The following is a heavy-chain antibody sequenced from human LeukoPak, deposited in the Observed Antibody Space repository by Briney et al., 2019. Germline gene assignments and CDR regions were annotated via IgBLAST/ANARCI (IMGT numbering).Heavy chain of an antibody. V-gene: IGHV3-66*01. D-gene: IGHD6-13*01. Sequence: GGCLRLPCEASGFTGSNNYITWVRQAPGKGLEWVSIIYRDGATYYASSVKGRFIVSRDNSRHTVSLQMNSLRAEDTAVYYCTASVGSTWYSPDDYWGQGTLVTVSS. CDR3: TASVGSTWYSPDDY. CDR2: IYRDGAT. J-gene: IGHJ4*02. CDR1: GFTGSNNY.